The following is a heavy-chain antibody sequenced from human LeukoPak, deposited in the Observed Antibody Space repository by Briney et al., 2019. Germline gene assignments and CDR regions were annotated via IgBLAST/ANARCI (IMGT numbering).Heavy chain of an antibody. CDR2: IRYDGSNK. J-gene: IGHJ4*02. CDR1: GFTFSSYG. D-gene: IGHD3-10*01. Sequence: PGGSLRLSCAASGFTFSSYGMHWVRQAPGKGLEWVAFIRYDGSNKYYADSVKGRFTISRDNSKNTLYLQMNSLRAEDTAVYYCAKAYYYGSGSYRGPYYFDYWGQGTLVTVSS. CDR3: AKAYYYGSGSYRGPYYFDY. V-gene: IGHV3-30*02.